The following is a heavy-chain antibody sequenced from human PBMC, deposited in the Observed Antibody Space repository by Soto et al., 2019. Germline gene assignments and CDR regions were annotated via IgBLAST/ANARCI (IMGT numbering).Heavy chain of an antibody. V-gene: IGHV1-46*01. CDR3: ARDRAVGAAAGGSYYYVMDV. D-gene: IGHD6-13*01. CDR2: INPSGGST. J-gene: IGHJ6*02. CDR1: GYTFTSYY. Sequence: ASVKVSCKASGYTFTSYYMHWVRQAPGQGLEWMGIINPSGGSTSYAQKFQGRVTMTRDTSTSTVYMELSSLRSEDTAVYYCARDRAVGAAAGGSYYYVMDVWGQGTTVTVSS.